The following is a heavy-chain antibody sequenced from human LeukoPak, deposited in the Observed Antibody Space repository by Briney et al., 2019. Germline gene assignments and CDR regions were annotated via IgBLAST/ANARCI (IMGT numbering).Heavy chain of an antibody. CDR3: VRHRGPPGYDTSPFDP. CDR2: IYPGDSTT. CDR1: GYSFTSYW. Sequence: GESLKISCEGSGYSFTSYWIGWVRQMPGKGLEWMGIIYPGDSTTRYSPSFQGQVTISADKSISTAYLQWSSLKASDSAMYYCVRHRGPPGYDTSPFDPRGQRTLVTASS. J-gene: IGHJ5*02. V-gene: IGHV5-51*01. D-gene: IGHD3-22*01.